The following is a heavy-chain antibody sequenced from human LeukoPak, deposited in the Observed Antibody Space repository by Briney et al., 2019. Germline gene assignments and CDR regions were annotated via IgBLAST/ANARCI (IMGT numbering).Heavy chain of an antibody. CDR2: IIPIFGTA. D-gene: IGHD3-3*01. CDR3: VRGPGDDFWSGY. CDR1: GYTFTSYA. J-gene: IGHJ4*02. Sequence: ASVKVSCKASGYTFTSYAMNWVRQAPGQGLEWMGGIIPIFGTANYAQKFQGRVTITTDESTSTAYMELSSLRSEDTAVYYCVRGPGDDFWSGYWGQGTLVTVSS. V-gene: IGHV1-69*05.